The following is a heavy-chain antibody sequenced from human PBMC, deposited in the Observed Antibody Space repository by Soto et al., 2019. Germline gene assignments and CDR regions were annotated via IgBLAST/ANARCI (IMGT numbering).Heavy chain of an antibody. V-gene: IGHV3-33*01. CDR3: ARDSRVTGYHGMDV. J-gene: IGHJ6*02. Sequence: QVQLVESGGGVVQPGRSLRLSCAASGFIFSSYCMHWVRQAPGKGLEWVAVIWYDGSDKYYADSVKGRFTISRDNSKNTLNLQMNSLRAEDTAVYYCARDSRVTGYHGMDVWGQGTTVTVSS. CDR2: IWYDGSDK. D-gene: IGHD2-21*02. CDR1: GFIFSSYC.